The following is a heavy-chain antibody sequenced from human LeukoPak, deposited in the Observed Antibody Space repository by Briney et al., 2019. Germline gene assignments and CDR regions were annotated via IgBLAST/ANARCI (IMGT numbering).Heavy chain of an antibody. Sequence: GGSLRLSCAASGFTFSSYSMNWVRQAPGKGLEWVSYISSSSSTIYYADSVKGRFTISRDNAKNSLYLQMNSLRAEDTAVYYCARLDCGSTSCQYKAYYYYMDVWGKGTTVTVSS. D-gene: IGHD2-2*01. CDR1: GFTFSSYS. V-gene: IGHV3-48*01. J-gene: IGHJ6*03. CDR3: ARLDCGSTSCQYKAYYYYMDV. CDR2: ISSSSSTI.